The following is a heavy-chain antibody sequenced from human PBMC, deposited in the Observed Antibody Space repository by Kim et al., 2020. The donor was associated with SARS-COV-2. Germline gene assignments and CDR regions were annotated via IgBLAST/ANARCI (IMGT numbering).Heavy chain of an antibody. CDR1: GDSVSNNNAA. CDR2: TYYRSKWVN. D-gene: IGHD1-26*01. J-gene: IGHJ4*02. CDR3: ARTLSRLGANYFDY. V-gene: IGHV6-1*01. Sequence: SQTLSLTCAISGDSVSNNNAAWNWIRQSPSRGLEWLGRTYYRSKWVNDYAPSAKSRITITSDSSKNQFSLQLNSVTPEDTAVYYCARTLSRLGANYFDYWGQGTLVTVSS.